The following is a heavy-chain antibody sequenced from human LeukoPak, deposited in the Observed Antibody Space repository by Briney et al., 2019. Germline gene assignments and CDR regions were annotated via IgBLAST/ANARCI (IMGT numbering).Heavy chain of an antibody. D-gene: IGHD2-8*01. V-gene: IGHV4-4*09. CDR1: GGSFSGYY. CDR3: AIHTNVDISSFMDV. CDR2: IYSSGNT. J-gene: IGHJ6*03. Sequence: SETLSLTCAVYGGSFSGYYWSWIRQPPGRGLEWIGYIYSSGNTNYNPSLKSRVTISVGTSKKQHSLKLTSVTAADTAVYYCAIHTNVDISSFMDVWGKGTTVTVSS.